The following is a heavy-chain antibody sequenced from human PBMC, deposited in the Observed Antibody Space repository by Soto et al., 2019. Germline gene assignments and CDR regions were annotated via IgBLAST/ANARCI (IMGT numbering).Heavy chain of an antibody. CDR3: ARVSRYDTWYFDY. D-gene: IGHD3-22*01. CDR1: GFSVSTHV. J-gene: IGHJ4*02. V-gene: IGHV3-33*01. CDR2: LWFDGSRE. Sequence: QVQLVESGGGVVQPGRSLRVSCTASGFSVSTHVIHWVRQAPGKGLEWVAVLWFDGSREYYAESVKGRFTISRDNSKYTMYLQMNSLRAEDTAVYYCARVSRYDTWYFDYCGQRTLATVSS.